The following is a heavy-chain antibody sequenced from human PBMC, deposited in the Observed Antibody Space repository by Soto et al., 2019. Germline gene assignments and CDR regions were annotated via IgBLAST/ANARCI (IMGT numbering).Heavy chain of an antibody. Sequence: GGSLRLSCAASGFTFDDYTMHWVRQAPGKGLEWVSRISWDGGSTYYADSVKGRVTIPRDNSKNALYLQMNSVRTEDTALYYCAKDIRSGNYYDSSGYYLFDGMDVWGQGTTVTVSS. V-gene: IGHV3-43*01. CDR2: ISWDGGST. CDR3: AKDIRSGNYYDSSGYYLFDGMDV. J-gene: IGHJ6*02. CDR1: GFTFDDYT. D-gene: IGHD3-22*01.